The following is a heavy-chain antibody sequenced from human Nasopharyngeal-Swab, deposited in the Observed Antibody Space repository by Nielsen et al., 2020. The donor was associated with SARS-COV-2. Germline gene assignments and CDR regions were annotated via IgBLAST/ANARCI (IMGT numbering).Heavy chain of an antibody. D-gene: IGHD5-24*01. V-gene: IGHV3-7*01. CDR3: ARASDPPVQLFLPPDY. Sequence: GGSLRLSCVASGFTFHSYWMNWVRQAPGKGLEWVANIDQSGLEEYYVDSVEGRFTISRDNAKNSLFLQMNSLRADDTAVYYCARASDPPVQLFLPPDYWGQGTLVTVSS. J-gene: IGHJ4*02. CDR2: IDQSGLEE. CDR1: GFTFHSYW.